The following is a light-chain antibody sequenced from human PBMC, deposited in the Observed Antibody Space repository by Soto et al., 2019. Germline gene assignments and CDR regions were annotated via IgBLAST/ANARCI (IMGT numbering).Light chain of an antibody. CDR2: KAS. J-gene: IGKJ1*01. CDR3: QQYNSYSEA. Sequence: DIQMTQSPSTLSGSVGDRVTITCRASQTISSWLAWYQQKPGKAPKLLIYKASTLKSGVPSRFSGSGSWTEFTLTISRLQPDDFATYYCQQYNSYSEAFGQGTKV. V-gene: IGKV1-5*03. CDR1: QTISSW.